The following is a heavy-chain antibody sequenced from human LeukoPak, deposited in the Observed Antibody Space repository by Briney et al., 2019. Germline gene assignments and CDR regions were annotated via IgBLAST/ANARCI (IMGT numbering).Heavy chain of an antibody. CDR2: ISAYNGNT. J-gene: IGHJ6*03. Sequence: GASVKVPCKASGYTFTSYGISWVRQAPGQGLEWMGWISAYNGNTNYAQKLQGRITMTTDTSTSTAYMELRSLRSDDTAVYYCARVYTIFGVAKGYYMDVWGKGTTVTVSS. CDR3: ARVYTIFGVAKGYYMDV. CDR1: GYTFTSYG. D-gene: IGHD3-3*01. V-gene: IGHV1-18*01.